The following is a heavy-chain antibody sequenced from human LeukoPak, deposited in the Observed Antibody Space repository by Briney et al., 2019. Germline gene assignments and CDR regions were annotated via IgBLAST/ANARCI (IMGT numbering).Heavy chain of an antibody. J-gene: IGHJ3*02. CDR3: ARSSGYYLGDAFDI. CDR1: GGSISSYY. Sequence: TSETLSLTCTVSGGSISSYYWSWIRQPPGKGLEWIGYIYYSGSTNYNPSLKSRVTISVDKSKNQFSLKLSSVTAADTAVYYCARSSGYYLGDAFDIWGQGTMVTVSS. D-gene: IGHD3-22*01. CDR2: IYYSGST. V-gene: IGHV4-59*12.